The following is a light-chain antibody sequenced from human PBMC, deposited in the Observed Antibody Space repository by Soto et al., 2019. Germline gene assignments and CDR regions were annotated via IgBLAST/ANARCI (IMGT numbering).Light chain of an antibody. CDR1: SSDVGGYNY. CDR2: EVS. V-gene: IGLV2-8*01. J-gene: IGLJ3*02. CDR3: SSYAGSNTV. Sequence: QPVLTQPPSASGSPGQSVTISCTGTSSDVGGYNYVSWYQQHPGKAPKLMIYEVSKRPSGVPDRFSGSKSGNTASLTVSGLQAEDEADYYSSSYAGSNTVFGGGTKLTVL.